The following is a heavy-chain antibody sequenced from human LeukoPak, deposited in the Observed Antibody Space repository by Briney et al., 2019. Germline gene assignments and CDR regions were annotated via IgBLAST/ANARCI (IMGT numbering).Heavy chain of an antibody. Sequence: GGSLRLSCAASEFTFSSYSMNWVRQAPGKELEWVAVVSAHGTTKYYADSVKGRFTISRDNSRNTMYLQMNSLRAEDTAVYYCAKEFDSGGYGANFDSWGQGTLVTVSS. CDR2: VSAHGTTK. J-gene: IGHJ4*02. CDR1: EFTFSSYS. D-gene: IGHD3-10*01. V-gene: IGHV3-30*18. CDR3: AKEFDSGGYGANFDS.